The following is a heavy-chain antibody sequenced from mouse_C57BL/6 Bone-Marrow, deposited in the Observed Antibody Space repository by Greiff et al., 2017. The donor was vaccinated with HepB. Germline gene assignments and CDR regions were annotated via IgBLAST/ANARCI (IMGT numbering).Heavy chain of an antibody. V-gene: IGHV10-1*01. CDR3: VRPQYYGSSWYFDV. J-gene: IGHJ1*03. D-gene: IGHD1-1*01. CDR1: GFSFNTYA. Sequence: EVHLVESGGGLVQPKGSLKLSCAASGFSFNTYAMNWVRQAPGKGLEWVARIRSKSNNYASYYADSVKDRFTISRDDSESMLYLQMNNVKTEDTAMYYGVRPQYYGSSWYFDVWGTGTTVTVSS. CDR2: IRSKSNNYAS.